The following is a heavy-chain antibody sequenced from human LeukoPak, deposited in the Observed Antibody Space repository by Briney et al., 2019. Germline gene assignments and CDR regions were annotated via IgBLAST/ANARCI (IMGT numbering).Heavy chain of an antibody. V-gene: IGHV3-7*01. CDR3: AREDDWNYEDY. D-gene: IGHD1-7*01. J-gene: IGHJ4*02. CDR2: INQDGSEK. Sequence: GGSLRLSCAASGFTFSNYWMSWVRQAPGKGLEWVTNINQDGSEKYYVNSVKGRFTISRDNAKNSLYLQMNSLRAEDTAIYFCAREDDWNYEDYWGQGTLVTVSS. CDR1: GFTFSNYW.